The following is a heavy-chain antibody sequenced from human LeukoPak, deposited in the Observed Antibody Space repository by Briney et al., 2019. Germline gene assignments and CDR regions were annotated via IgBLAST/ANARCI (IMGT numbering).Heavy chain of an antibody. V-gene: IGHV3-53*01. D-gene: IGHD3-9*01. CDR1: GFNVSSHY. Sequence: GGSLRLSCAASGFNVSSHYVSWVRQAPGKGLEWVSIIYRGGSTYFADSVKGRFTLSRDNSKNTLYLQMNNLGADDTAVYYCARVGYDILTGHDYWGQGTLVIVSS. CDR3: ARVGYDILTGHDY. CDR2: IYRGGST. J-gene: IGHJ4*02.